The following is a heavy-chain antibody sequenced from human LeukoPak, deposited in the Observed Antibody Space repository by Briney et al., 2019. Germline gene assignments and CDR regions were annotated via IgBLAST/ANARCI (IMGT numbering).Heavy chain of an antibody. J-gene: IGHJ4*02. D-gene: IGHD2-21*02. CDR2: INHGGST. CDR1: GGSFSGDF. Sequence: PSETLSLTCAVYGGSFSGDFWSWIRQSPGKGLEWIGEINHGGSTTYNPSLQSRVTMSVDTSTNQISLKMTSVTAADTAVYYCARDLASCAGDCYSDGFDYWGQGALVTVSS. CDR3: ARDLASCAGDCYSDGFDY. V-gene: IGHV4-34*01.